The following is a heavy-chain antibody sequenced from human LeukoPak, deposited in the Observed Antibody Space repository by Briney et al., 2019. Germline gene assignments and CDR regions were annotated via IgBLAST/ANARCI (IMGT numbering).Heavy chain of an antibody. V-gene: IGHV3-53*01. D-gene: IGHD5-24*01. CDR2: IYSGGTT. J-gene: IGHJ4*02. CDR1: GLTVNSNY. CDR3: ARALLVRNGYNYSPNYFDY. Sequence: GGSLRLSCAASGLTVNSNYMNWVRQAPGKGLQWDSVIYSGGTTYYADSVKGRFTISRDNSKNTLYLQMNSLRAEDTAVYYCARALLVRNGYNYSPNYFDYWGQGTLVTVSS.